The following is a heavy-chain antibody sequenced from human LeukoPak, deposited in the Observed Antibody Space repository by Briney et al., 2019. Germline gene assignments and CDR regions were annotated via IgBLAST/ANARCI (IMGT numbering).Heavy chain of an antibody. CDR3: ARDTARAAAGRGWFDP. D-gene: IGHD6-13*01. CDR1: GGSISSYY. CDR2: IYTSGST. Sequence: KPSETLSLTCTVSGGSISSYYWSWIRQPAEKGLEWIGRIYTSGSTNYNPSLKSRVTMSVDTSKNQFSLKLSSVTAADTAVYYCARDTARAAAGRGWFDPWGQGTLVTVSS. J-gene: IGHJ5*02. V-gene: IGHV4-4*07.